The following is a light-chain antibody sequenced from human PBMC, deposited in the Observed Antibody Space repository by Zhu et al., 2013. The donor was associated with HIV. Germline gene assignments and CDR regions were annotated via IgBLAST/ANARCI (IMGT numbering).Light chain of an antibody. J-gene: IGLJ2*01. Sequence: QSVLTQPPSVSAAPGQKVTISCSGSSSNIGKNYVSWYQQVPGAAPKLLIYDNNKRPSGIPDRFSGSKSGTSATLDITGLQTGDEADYYCGTWDSSLTTGHAVFGGGTKLTVL. V-gene: IGLV1-51*01. CDR2: DNN. CDR1: SSNIGKNY. CDR3: GTWDSSLTTGHAV.